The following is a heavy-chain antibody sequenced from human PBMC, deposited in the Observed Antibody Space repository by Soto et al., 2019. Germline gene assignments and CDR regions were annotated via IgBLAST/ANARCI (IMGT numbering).Heavy chain of an antibody. V-gene: IGHV3-74*01. CDR1: GFTLSDYW. CDR3: VVFSARGG. CDR2: INSDGSIT. J-gene: IGHJ4*02. Sequence: EVQLVESGGGLVQPGGSLRLSCAASGFTLSDYWMHWVRQAPGKGPVWVSRINSDGSITTYADSVKGRFTISRDNAKNALYLEMNSLRAEDTAVYYCVVFSARGGWGQGTLVTVSS. D-gene: IGHD3-10*01.